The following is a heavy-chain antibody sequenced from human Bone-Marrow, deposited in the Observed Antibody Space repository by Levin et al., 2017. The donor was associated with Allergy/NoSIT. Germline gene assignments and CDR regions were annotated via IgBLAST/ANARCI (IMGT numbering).Heavy chain of an antibody. V-gene: IGHV3-72*01. Sequence: LSLTCAASGFTFNNHYFDWVRQAPGKGLEWVARIRNKAHSYTTDYAASVEGRFTISRDDSKNSVYLQMNSLKTEDTAVYYCAAVAVYFDYWGQGTLVTVSS. CDR1: GFTFNNHY. D-gene: IGHD6-19*01. CDR3: AAVAVYFDY. J-gene: IGHJ4*02. CDR2: IRNKAHSYTT.